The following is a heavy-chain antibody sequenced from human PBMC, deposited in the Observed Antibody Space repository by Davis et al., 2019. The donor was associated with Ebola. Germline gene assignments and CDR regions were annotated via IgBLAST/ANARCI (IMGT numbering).Heavy chain of an antibody. CDR1: GYSFTSYW. CDR2: IDPSDSYT. D-gene: IGHD6-19*01. V-gene: IGHV5-10-1*01. Sequence: GESLKISCKGSGYSFTSYWISWVRQMPGKGLEWMGRIDPSDSYTNYSPSFQGHVTISADKSISTAYLQWSSLKASDTAMYYCARTYSSGWSNWYFDLWDRGTLVTVSS. J-gene: IGHJ2*01. CDR3: ARTYSSGWSNWYFDL.